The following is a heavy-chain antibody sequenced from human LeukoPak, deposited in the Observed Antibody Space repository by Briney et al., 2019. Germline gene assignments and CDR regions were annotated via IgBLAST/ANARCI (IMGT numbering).Heavy chain of an antibody. CDR2: ISPRSETI. D-gene: IGHD3-16*01. V-gene: IGHV3-48*04. CDR3: ARIDGPTVFTYYMDL. Sequence: GESLRPSCATSGFSFNRRGMNWVRHPPGKCLELVSYISPRSETIYYAESVKGRFTVSRDDSKDSLYLQMHTLRAEDTAVYYCARIDGPTVFTYYMDLWGKGTTVTVAS. J-gene: IGHJ6*03. CDR1: GFSFNRRG.